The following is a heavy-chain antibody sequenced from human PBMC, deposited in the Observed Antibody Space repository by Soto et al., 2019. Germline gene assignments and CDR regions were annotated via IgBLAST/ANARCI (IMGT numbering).Heavy chain of an antibody. J-gene: IGHJ3*02. CDR2: IKSKTDGGTA. CDR1: GITFSNVR. Sequence: EVQLVASGGGLVKPGESLRLSCAGSGITFSNVRMTWVRQAPGTGLEWLGRIKSKTDGGTADYPAAVKGRFIISRDDSKNMLYLQLNSLKTEDTAVYYCTTDYGWAFDIWGQGTMVTVSS. V-gene: IGHV3-15*01. D-gene: IGHD4-17*01. CDR3: TTDYGWAFDI.